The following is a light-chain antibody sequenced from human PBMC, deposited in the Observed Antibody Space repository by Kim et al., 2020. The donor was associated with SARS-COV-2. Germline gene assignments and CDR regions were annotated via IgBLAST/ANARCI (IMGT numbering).Light chain of an antibody. J-gene: IGKJ2*01. CDR1: QSVSSSY. CDR2: GAS. CDR3: QQYCSSPHT. V-gene: IGKV3-20*01. Sequence: LSPGERATPSCRASQSVSSSYLAWYQQKPGQAPRLLIYGASSRATGIPDRFSGSGSGTDFTLTISRLEPEDFAVYYCQQYCSSPHTFGQGTKLEI.